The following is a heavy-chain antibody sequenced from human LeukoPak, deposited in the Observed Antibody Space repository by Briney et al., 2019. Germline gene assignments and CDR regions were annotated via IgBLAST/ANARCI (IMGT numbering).Heavy chain of an antibody. CDR2: ISSSSSTI. Sequence: GGSLRLSCAASGFTSSSYAMSWVRQAPGKGLEWVSAISSSSSTIYYADSVKGRFTISRDNAKNSLYLQMNSLRAEDTAVYYCALWFGENWFDLWGQGTLVTVSS. CDR3: ALWFGENWFDL. D-gene: IGHD3-10*01. J-gene: IGHJ5*02. V-gene: IGHV3-48*04. CDR1: GFTSSSYA.